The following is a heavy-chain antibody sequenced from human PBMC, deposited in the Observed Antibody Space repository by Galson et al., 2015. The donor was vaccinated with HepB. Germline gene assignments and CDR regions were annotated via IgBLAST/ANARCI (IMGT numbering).Heavy chain of an antibody. V-gene: IGHV3-13*04. CDR2: IGITSDT. D-gene: IGHD2-2*01. Sequence: SLRLSCAASGFTFSTSDFHWVRQAAGKDLEWVSAIGITSDTHYPDSVKGRFTISRENGRRSVYLQMNGLRAGDTAIYYWARAAPGFTASHHLDHWGQGILVTVSS. CDR3: ARAAPGFTASHHLDH. J-gene: IGHJ4*02. CDR1: GFTFSTSD.